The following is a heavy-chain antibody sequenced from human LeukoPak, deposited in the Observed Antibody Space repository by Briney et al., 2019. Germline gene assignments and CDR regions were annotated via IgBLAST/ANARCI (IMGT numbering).Heavy chain of an antibody. J-gene: IGHJ4*02. Sequence: GGSLRLSCAASGFTFSSYSMNWVRQAPGKGLEWVSSISSSSSYIYYADSVKGRFTISRDNAKNSLYLQMNSLRAEDTAVYYCARLSGGYSGYDWDYGGQGTLVTVSS. D-gene: IGHD5-12*01. V-gene: IGHV3-21*01. CDR1: GFTFSSYS. CDR3: ARLSGGYSGYDWDY. CDR2: ISSSSSYI.